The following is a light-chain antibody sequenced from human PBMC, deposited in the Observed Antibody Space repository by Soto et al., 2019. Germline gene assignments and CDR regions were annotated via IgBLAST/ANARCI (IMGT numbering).Light chain of an antibody. Sequence: QSALTQPASVSGSPGQSITISCTGTSSDGGGYNYVSWYQQHPGKAPKLMIYDVSNRPSGVSNRFSGSKSGNTASLTISGLQAEDEADYYCSSYTSSSTLLYVFGTGTKVTVL. CDR1: SSDGGGYNY. CDR2: DVS. V-gene: IGLV2-14*01. J-gene: IGLJ1*01. CDR3: SSYTSSSTLLYV.